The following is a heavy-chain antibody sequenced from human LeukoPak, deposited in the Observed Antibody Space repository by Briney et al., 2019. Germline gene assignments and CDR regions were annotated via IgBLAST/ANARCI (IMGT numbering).Heavy chain of an antibody. V-gene: IGHV5-51*01. CDR1: EQSSITHW. D-gene: IGHD4-17*01. CDR3: ARHRKYGDYPLGAFDI. Sequence: GESLKISCQGSEQSSITHWLGWVRHLPRKGREWMGIIFPVDFDTRYTPSSQGQVTISADRSINTAYLQWHSLKASDTGMYYCARHRKYGDYPLGAFDIWGPGTLLIVSS. J-gene: IGHJ3*02. CDR2: IFPVDFDT.